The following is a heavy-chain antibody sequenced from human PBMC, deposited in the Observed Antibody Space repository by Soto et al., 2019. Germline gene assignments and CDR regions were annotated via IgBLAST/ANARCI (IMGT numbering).Heavy chain of an antibody. V-gene: IGHV3-30*03. CDR2: ISHDAKDR. CDR1: GLTFPNFG. CDR3: ALIKDCSRTDCFLASFDP. Sequence: GSLRLSWAASGLTFPNFGVHWVRQPPGKGLEWVAVISHDAKDRRFADSLEGRFSISRDNSKSTLFLEMSSLRPVDSGTYYCALIKDCSRTDCFLASFDPWGQGTLVTVSS. D-gene: IGHD2-2*01. J-gene: IGHJ5*02.